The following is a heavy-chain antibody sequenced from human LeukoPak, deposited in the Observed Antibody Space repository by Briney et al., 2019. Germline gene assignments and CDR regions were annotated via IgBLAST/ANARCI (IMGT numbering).Heavy chain of an antibody. J-gene: IGHJ4*02. CDR2: IYSSGST. CDR3: ASDPDYGDYNGYFDY. CDR1: GGSISSYH. Sequence: SETLSLTCTVSGGSISSYHWSWIRQPPGKGLESIGYIYSSGSTHYNPSLKSRVTISVDTSKNQFSLKLSSVTAADTAVYYCASDPDYGDYNGYFDYWGQGTLVTVSS. D-gene: IGHD4-17*01. V-gene: IGHV4-59*12.